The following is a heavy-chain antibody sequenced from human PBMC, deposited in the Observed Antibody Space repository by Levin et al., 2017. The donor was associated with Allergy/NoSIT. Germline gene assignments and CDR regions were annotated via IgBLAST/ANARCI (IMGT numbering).Heavy chain of an antibody. Sequence: GESLKISCAASGFTFSDYYMSWIRQAPGKGLEWVSYISSSGSTIYYADSVKGRFTISRDNAKNSLYLQMNSLRAEDTAVYYCARDLTPPGCGCTSCYCSADYFDYWGQGTLVTVSS. CDR3: ARDLTPPGCGCTSCYCSADYFDY. D-gene: IGHD2-2*01. CDR2: ISSSGSTI. CDR1: GFTFSDYY. J-gene: IGHJ4*02. V-gene: IGHV3-11*01.